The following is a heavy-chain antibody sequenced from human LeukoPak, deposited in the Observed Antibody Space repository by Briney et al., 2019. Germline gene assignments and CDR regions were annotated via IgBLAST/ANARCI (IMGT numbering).Heavy chain of an antibody. D-gene: IGHD5-24*01. CDR3: ARHGDGYNYAFDI. CDR2: IYPGDSDT. CDR1: GYSFNNYW. J-gene: IGHJ3*02. V-gene: IGHV5-51*01. Sequence: GGALKISCKGSGYSFNNYWIGWVRQLPGKGLGGVGIIYPGDSDTRYSPSFQGQVTISADKSISTAYLQWSSLKASDTAMYYCARHGDGYNYAFDIWGQGTMVTVSS.